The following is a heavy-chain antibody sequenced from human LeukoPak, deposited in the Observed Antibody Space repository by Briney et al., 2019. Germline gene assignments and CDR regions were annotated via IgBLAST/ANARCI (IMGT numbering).Heavy chain of an antibody. V-gene: IGHV1-46*03. CDR1: GYTFTSYY. CDR3: AREREAWLVRGWFDP. CDR2: INPSGGST. J-gene: IGHJ5*02. D-gene: IGHD6-19*01. Sequence: ASVKVSCKASGYTFTSYYMHWVRQAPGQGLELMGIINPSGGSTSYSYKLQVKVTMTRDTSTSTVYMELRSLRSEDTAVYYCAREREAWLVRGWFDPWGQGTLATVSS.